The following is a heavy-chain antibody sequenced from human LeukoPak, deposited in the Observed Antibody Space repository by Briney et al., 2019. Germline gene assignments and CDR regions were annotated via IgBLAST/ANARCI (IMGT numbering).Heavy chain of an antibody. D-gene: IGHD4-11*01. CDR3: TRDRPSYSNYVGDYGMDV. Sequence: GRSLRLSCSGSGFTFGDYTLTWVRQAPGKGLEWVAFIIGKAYGGTTEYAASVEGRFTISRDDSKRVAYLQMNSLKTEDTGVYFCTRDRPSYSNYVGDYGMDVWGQGTAVTVSS. CDR2: IIGKAYGGTT. CDR1: GFTFGDYT. J-gene: IGHJ6*02. V-gene: IGHV3-49*04.